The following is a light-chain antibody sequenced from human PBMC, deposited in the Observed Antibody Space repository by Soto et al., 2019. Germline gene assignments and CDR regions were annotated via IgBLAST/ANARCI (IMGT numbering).Light chain of an antibody. V-gene: IGKV3-11*01. J-gene: IGKJ5*01. CDR2: GAS. Sequence: IVRAQSPSTLSVSPGERSTLACVSIQSVSSNLAWYQQKSGQAPRLLMYGASTRATGIPARFSGSGSGTDFTLTINSLEPEDFAVYYCQQRSTWPSITFGQGTRLEIK. CDR1: QSVSSN. CDR3: QQRSTWPSIT.